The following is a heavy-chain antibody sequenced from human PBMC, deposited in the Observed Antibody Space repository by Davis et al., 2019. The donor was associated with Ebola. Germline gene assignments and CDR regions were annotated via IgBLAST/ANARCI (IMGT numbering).Heavy chain of an antibody. V-gene: IGHV1-3*01. CDR2: INAGNGNT. D-gene: IGHD6-19*01. CDR1: GYTFTSYA. Sequence: ASVKVSCKASGYTFTSYAMHWVRQAPGQRLEWMGWINAGNGNTKYSQKLQGRVTMTTDTSTSTAYMELRSLRSDDTAVYYCARDWDIAVAGTGGYWGQGTLVTVSS. J-gene: IGHJ4*02. CDR3: ARDWDIAVAGTGGY.